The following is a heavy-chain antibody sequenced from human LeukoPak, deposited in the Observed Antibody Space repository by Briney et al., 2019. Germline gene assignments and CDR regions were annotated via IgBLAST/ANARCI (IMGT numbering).Heavy chain of an antibody. J-gene: IGHJ6*03. V-gene: IGHV4-39*07. Sequence: SETLSLTCTVSGGSISSSSYYWGWIRQPPGKGLEWIGSIYYRGSTYYNPSLKSRVTISVDTSKNQFSLKLSSVAAADTAVYYCARGYCSGGSCYSYYYYNYMDVWGKGTTVTVSS. CDR1: GGSISSSSYY. D-gene: IGHD2-15*01. CDR3: ARGYCSGGSCYSYYYYNYMDV. CDR2: IYYRGST.